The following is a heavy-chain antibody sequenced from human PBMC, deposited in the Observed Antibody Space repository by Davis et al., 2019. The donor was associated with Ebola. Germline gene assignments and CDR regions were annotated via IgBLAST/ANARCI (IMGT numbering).Heavy chain of an antibody. CDR2: IKQDGIEK. J-gene: IGHJ5*01. V-gene: IGHV3-7*01. Sequence: GESLKISCVASGFTFSRYWMSWVRQAPGKGLEWVANIKQDGIEKNYVDSVKGRFTISRDNAKNSLFLQMNSLRADDTAVYYCARDPLIIGDATTDSWGQGTLVTVSS. D-gene: IGHD2/OR15-2a*01. CDR3: ARDPLIIGDATTDS. CDR1: GFTFSRYW.